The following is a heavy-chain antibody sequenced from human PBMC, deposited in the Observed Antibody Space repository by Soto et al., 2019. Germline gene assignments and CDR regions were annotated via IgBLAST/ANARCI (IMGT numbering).Heavy chain of an antibody. CDR3: ARVSWPNEVDY. V-gene: IGHV3-48*01. J-gene: IGHJ4*02. CDR1: GFTFSSYS. CDR2: ISSSSSTI. Sequence: PGGSLRLSCAASGFTFSSYSMNWVRQAPGKGLEWVSYISSSSSTIYYADSVKGRFTISRDNAKNSLHLQMNSLRAEDTAVYYCARVSWPNEVDYWGQGTLVTVSS. D-gene: IGHD1-1*01.